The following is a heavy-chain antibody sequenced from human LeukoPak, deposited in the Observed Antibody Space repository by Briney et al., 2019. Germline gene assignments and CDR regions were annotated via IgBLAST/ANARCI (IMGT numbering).Heavy chain of an antibody. V-gene: IGHV3-43*01. CDR3: AKAVGEDDFWSGYYSSDYYYGMVV. CDR2: ISWDGGST. D-gene: IGHD3-3*01. CDR1: GFTFSSYA. J-gene: IGHJ6*02. Sequence: GGSLRLSCAASGFTFSSYAMSWVRQAPGKGLEWVSLISWDGGSTYYADSVKGRFTISRDNSKNSLYLQMNSLRTEDTALYYCAKAVGEDDFWSGYYSSDYYYGMVVWGQGTTVTVSS.